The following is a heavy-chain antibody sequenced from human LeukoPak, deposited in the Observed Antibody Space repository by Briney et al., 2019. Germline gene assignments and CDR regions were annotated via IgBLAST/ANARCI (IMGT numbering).Heavy chain of an antibody. CDR3: AREMLGGSNPVDY. J-gene: IGHJ4*02. D-gene: IGHD4/OR15-4a*01. CDR1: LDSTSSNFR. CDR2: IHRSGSP. Sequence: SETLSLTCTVSLDSTSSNFRSWVRQPPGKSLEWIGEIHRSGSPNYNPSLQSRVTISIDRSRNQIVLELSSVTAADTAVYYCAREMLGGSNPVDYWGERSLVTVSS. V-gene: IGHV4-4*02.